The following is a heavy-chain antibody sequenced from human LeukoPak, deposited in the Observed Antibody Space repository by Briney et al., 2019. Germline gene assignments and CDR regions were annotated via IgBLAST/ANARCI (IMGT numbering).Heavy chain of an antibody. CDR1: GFTFSSYS. CDR3: APQRGFRLLDRYFES. Sequence: PGGSLRLSCAASGFTFSSYSMNWVRQAPGKGLEWISYISSGSTTIYYADSVKGRFTISRDNAMNSLYLQMNSLRAEDTAVYYCAPQRGFRLLDRYFESWGQGTLVTVSS. CDR2: ISSGSTTI. J-gene: IGHJ4*02. D-gene: IGHD5-18*01. V-gene: IGHV3-48*01.